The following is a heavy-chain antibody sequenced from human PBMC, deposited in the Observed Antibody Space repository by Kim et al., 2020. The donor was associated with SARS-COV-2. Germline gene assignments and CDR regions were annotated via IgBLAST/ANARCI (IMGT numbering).Heavy chain of an antibody. CDR1: GFSLITSGVS. CDR2: IDWDDDR. V-gene: IGHV2-70*11. Sequence: SGPTLVNPTQTLTLTCTFSGFSLITSGVSVSWIRQPPGRALEWLARIDWDDDRYYSTSLKTRLTISKDTSKNQVVLRMTNMDPVDTATYYCARIQGSCYYYAFDYWGQGILVTVSS. D-gene: IGHD3-22*01. J-gene: IGHJ4*02. CDR3: ARIQGSCYYYAFDY.